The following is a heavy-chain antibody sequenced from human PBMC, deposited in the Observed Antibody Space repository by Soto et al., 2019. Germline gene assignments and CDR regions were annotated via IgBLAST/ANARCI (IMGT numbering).Heavy chain of an antibody. CDR2: IYWDDDE. Sequence: ITLKESGPTLVKPTQTLTLTCTFSGFSLNTGGVGVGWVRQPRGKAMEWLALIYWDDDERYRPSLRSRLNTPTVTLTNPVVLTMTSMDPEDTATYYCVRNWRYYGGDYFYGMAAWAQGTTVTVSS. CDR1: GFSLNTGGVG. D-gene: IGHD3-10*01. J-gene: IGHJ6*02. CDR3: VRNWRYYGGDYFYGMAA. V-gene: IGHV2-5*02.